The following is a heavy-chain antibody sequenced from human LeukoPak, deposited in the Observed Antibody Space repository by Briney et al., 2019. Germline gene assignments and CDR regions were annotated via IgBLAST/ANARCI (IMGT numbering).Heavy chain of an antibody. Sequence: GASVKVSCKAAGYTFTSYAMNWVRQAPGQGLELRGWINTNTGNPTYAQGFTGRVVFSLDTSVSTAYLQISSLKAEDTAVYYCARDWGGWNQAYWGQGTLVTVSS. V-gene: IGHV7-4-1*02. CDR2: INTNTGNP. D-gene: IGHD1-1*01. CDR1: GYTFTSYA. CDR3: ARDWGGWNQAY. J-gene: IGHJ4*02.